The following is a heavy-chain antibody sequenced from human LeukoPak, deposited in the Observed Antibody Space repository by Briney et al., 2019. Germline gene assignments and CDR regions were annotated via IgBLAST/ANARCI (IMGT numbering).Heavy chain of an antibody. Sequence: SSETLSLTCTVSGGSISSYYWSWIRQPPGKGLEWIGYIYYSGSTNYNPSLKSRVTISVDTSKNQFSLKLSSVTAADTAVYYCARHSYYCSGGSCSPGGMDVWGQGTTVTVSS. CDR2: IYYSGST. CDR3: ARHSYYCSGGSCSPGGMDV. J-gene: IGHJ6*02. D-gene: IGHD2-15*01. CDR1: GGSISSYY. V-gene: IGHV4-59*08.